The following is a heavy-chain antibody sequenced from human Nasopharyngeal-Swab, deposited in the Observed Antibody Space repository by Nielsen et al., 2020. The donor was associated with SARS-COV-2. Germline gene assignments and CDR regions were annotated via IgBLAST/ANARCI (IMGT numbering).Heavy chain of an antibody. Sequence: WIRQPPGKGLEWVSSISSSSSYIYYADSVKGRFTISRDNAKNSLYLQMNSLRAEDTAVYYCARDHPHTAIDYWGQGTLGTVSS. CDR2: ISSSSSYI. J-gene: IGHJ4*02. D-gene: IGHD5-18*01. V-gene: IGHV3-21*01. CDR3: ARDHPHTAIDY.